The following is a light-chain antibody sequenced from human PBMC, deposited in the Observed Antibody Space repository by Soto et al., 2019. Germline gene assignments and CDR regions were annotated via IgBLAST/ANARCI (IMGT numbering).Light chain of an antibody. Sequence: EIVLTQSPGTLSLSPGERATLSCRASQSVSNYLAWHQQKPGQAPRLLIYNASNRATGIPDRFSGTGSGTDFTLTISRLEPEDFAVYYCQKYSSSPRTFGQGTKVDIK. V-gene: IGKV3-20*01. CDR3: QKYSSSPRT. J-gene: IGKJ1*01. CDR1: QSVSNY. CDR2: NAS.